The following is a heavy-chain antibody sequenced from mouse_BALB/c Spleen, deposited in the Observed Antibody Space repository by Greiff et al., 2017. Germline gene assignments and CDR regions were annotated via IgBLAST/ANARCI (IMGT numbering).Heavy chain of an antibody. CDR3: ARGGTLRNAMDY. CDR2: ISTYYGDA. V-gene: IGHV1S137*01. Sequence: VQLQQSGAELVRPGVSVKISCKGSGYTFTDYAMHWVKQSHAKSLEWIGVISTYYGDASYNQKFKGKATMTVDKSSSTAYMELARLTSEDSAIYYCARGGTLRNAMDYWGQGTSVTVSS. D-gene: IGHD3-3*01. J-gene: IGHJ4*01. CDR1: GYTFTDYA.